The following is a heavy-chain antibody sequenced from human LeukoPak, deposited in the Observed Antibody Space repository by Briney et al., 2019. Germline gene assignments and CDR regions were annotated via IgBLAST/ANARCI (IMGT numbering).Heavy chain of an antibody. CDR3: VRSWLLVAATRPTDY. CDR2: INQDESET. V-gene: IGHV3-7*01. CDR1: GGSFSGYY. Sequence: ETLSLTCAVYGGSFSGYYWSWIRQPPGKGLEWVASINQDESETYYVASVEGRFTISRDNAKNSLYLQMNSLRVEDTAIYYCVRSWLLVAATRPTDYWGQGTLVTVSS. D-gene: IGHD1-26*01. J-gene: IGHJ4*02.